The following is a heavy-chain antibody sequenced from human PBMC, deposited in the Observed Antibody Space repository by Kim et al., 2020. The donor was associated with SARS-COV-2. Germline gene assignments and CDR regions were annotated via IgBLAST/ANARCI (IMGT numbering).Heavy chain of an antibody. CDR2: ISYDGSNK. Sequence: GGSLRLSCAASGFTFSSYGMHWVRQAPGKGLEWVAVISYDGSNKYYADSVKGRFTISRDNSKNTLYLQMHSPRAEDTAVYYYATVSVNGHGMDVWGQGTT. V-gene: IGHV3-30*03. J-gene: IGHJ6*02. D-gene: IGHD4-17*01. CDR1: GFTFSSYG. CDR3: ATVSVNGHGMDV.